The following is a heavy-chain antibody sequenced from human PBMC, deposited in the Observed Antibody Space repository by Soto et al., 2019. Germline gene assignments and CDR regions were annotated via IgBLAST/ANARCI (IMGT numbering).Heavy chain of an antibody. D-gene: IGHD3-10*01. CDR1: GGSISSGGYY. J-gene: IGHJ4*02. CDR3: ARQDAGSEEIDY. V-gene: IGHV4-31*03. CDR2: IYYIGST. Sequence: TLSLTCTVSGGSISSGGYYWNWIRQHPGKGLEWIGYIYYIGSTYYNPSLKSRVTISVDRSKNQFSLKLSSVTAADTAVYYCARQDAGSEEIDYWGQGTLVTVSS.